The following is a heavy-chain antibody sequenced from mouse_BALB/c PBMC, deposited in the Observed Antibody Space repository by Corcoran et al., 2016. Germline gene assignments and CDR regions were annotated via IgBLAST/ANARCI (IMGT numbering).Heavy chain of an antibody. Sequence: QVNLKESVPGILQPSQTLSLTCSFSGFSLSTSGMGVSWIRQPSGKGLEWLAHIYWDDDKRYKPSLKSRLTISKDTPRNQVFLKITSVDTADTATYYCARRGDYLDYWGQGTTLTVSS. CDR1: GFSLSTSGMG. CDR2: IYWDDDK. V-gene: IGHV8-12*01. CDR3: ARRGDYLDY. J-gene: IGHJ2*01.